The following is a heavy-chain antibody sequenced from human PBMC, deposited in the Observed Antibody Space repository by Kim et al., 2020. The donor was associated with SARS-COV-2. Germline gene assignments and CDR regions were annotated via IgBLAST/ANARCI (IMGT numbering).Heavy chain of an antibody. J-gene: IGHJ4*02. V-gene: IGHV3-30*04. CDR3: AKDEYSGYDYDCYFDY. CDR1: GFTFSTYT. CDR2: ISYDGSTK. Sequence: GGSLRLFCSASGFTFSTYTMHWVRQAPGKGLEWVALISYDGSTKYYADSVKGRFTISRDNSKNTLYLQMNSLRPEDTAMYYCAKDEYSGYDYDCYFDYWGQGTLVTVSS. D-gene: IGHD5-12*01.